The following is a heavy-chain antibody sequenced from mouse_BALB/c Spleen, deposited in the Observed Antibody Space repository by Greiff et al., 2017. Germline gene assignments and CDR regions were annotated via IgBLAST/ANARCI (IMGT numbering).Heavy chain of an antibody. Sequence: EVQLQESGGGLVQPGGSRKLSCAASGFTFSSFGMHWVRQAPEKGLEWVAYISSGSSTIYYADTVKGRFTISRDNPKNTLFLQMTSLRSEDTAMYYCARWGLLYAMDYWGQGTSVTVSS. CDR1: GFTFSSFG. CDR3: ARWGLLYAMDY. D-gene: IGHD1-1*01. CDR2: ISSGSSTI. J-gene: IGHJ4*01. V-gene: IGHV5-17*02.